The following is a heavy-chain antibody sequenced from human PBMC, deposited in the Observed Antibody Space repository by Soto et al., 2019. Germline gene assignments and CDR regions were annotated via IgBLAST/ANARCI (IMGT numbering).Heavy chain of an antibody. CDR1: GLTVSSYA. Sequence: EVQLVESGGGLIQPGGSLRLSCAVSGLTVSSYAMSWVRQAPGEGLEWGSVIYASDSTHYADSVKGRFTISRDNSKTTLFLQMNSLRAEDTAVYYCAKGWMDVWGQGTTVTVS. J-gene: IGHJ6*02. V-gene: IGHV3-53*01. CDR3: AKGWMDV. CDR2: IYASDST.